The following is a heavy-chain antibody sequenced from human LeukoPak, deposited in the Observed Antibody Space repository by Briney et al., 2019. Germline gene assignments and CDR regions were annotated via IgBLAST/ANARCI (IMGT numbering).Heavy chain of an antibody. CDR2: INPSGGST. J-gene: IGHJ4*02. V-gene: IGHV1-46*01. Sequence: ASVKVSCKASGYTFTSYYMHWVRQAPGQGLEWMGIINPSGGSTSYAQKFQGRVTMTRDTSTSTVYMELSSLRSEDTAVYYCARDSTYTAIPMYYFDYWGQGTLVTVSS. D-gene: IGHD5-18*01. CDR3: ARDSTYTAIPMYYFDY. CDR1: GYTFTSYY.